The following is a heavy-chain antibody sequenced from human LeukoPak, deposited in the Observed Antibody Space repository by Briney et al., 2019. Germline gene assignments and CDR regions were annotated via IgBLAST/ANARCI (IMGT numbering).Heavy chain of an antibody. J-gene: IGHJ4*02. CDR1: GFTFSNYA. CDR3: VKDRTGTYSLDY. Sequence: PGRSLRLSCAATGFTFSNYAIHWGRQAPGKGLEWVAFISDDGNRQHYADSVKGRFTISRDNSKNTLNLQMNSLRAEDTAVYYCVKDRTGTYSLDYWGQGTLVTVSS. D-gene: IGHD3-10*01. CDR2: ISDDGNRQ. V-gene: IGHV3-30-3*01.